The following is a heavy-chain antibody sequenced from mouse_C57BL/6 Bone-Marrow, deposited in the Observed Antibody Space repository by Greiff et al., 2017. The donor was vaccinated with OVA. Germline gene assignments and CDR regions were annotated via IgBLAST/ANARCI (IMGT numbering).Heavy chain of an antibody. CDR3: ARWGTTVVAGDY. CDR1: GYTFTDYY. J-gene: IGHJ2*01. V-gene: IGHV1-26*01. Sequence: EVKLQQSGPELVKPGASVKISCKASGYTFTDYYMNWVKQSHGKSLEWIGDINPNNGGTSYNQKFKGKATLTVDKSSSTAYMELRSLTSEDSAVYYCARWGTTVVAGDYWGQGTTLTVSS. CDR2: INPNNGGT. D-gene: IGHD1-1*01.